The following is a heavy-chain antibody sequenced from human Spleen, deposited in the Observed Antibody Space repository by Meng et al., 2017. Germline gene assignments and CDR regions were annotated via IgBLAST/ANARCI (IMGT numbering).Heavy chain of an antibody. J-gene: IGHJ4*02. Sequence: QVQLQESGPGLVKPSQTLSLTCPVSGASINNADYYWSWIRQPPGKGLEWIGYIYYSGSTYYNPSLNSRVTISVDTSKNQFSLKLSSVTAADTAVYYCARVGACSGGSCYFRLFDYWGQGTLVTVSS. D-gene: IGHD2-15*01. CDR3: ARVGACSGGSCYFRLFDY. CDR1: GASINNADYY. V-gene: IGHV4-30-4*01. CDR2: IYYSGST.